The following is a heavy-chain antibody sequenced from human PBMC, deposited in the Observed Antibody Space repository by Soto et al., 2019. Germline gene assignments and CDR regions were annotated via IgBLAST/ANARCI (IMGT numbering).Heavy chain of an antibody. CDR3: ARRSSGWYFDY. CDR2: ISGSGGST. CDR1: GFTFSSYA. V-gene: IGHV3-23*01. J-gene: IGHJ4*02. Sequence: EVQLLESGGGLVQPGGSLGLSCAASGFTFSSYAMNWVRQAPGKGLEWVSVISGSGGSTYYADSVKGRFTISRDNSKNTLYLQMNSLRAEDTAVYYCARRSSGWYFDYWGQGTLLTVSS. D-gene: IGHD6-19*01.